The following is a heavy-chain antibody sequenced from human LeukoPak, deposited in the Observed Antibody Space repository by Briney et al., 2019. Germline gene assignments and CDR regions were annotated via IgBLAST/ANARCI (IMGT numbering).Heavy chain of an antibody. J-gene: IGHJ6*02. V-gene: IGHV3-48*02. CDR2: ISSSSGTI. CDR1: GFTFSRYS. CDR3: ARENPLMFGGGIVMAAGSRMDV. Sequence: GGSLRLSCAASGFTFSRYSMNWVRQAPGKGLEWVSYISSSSGTIYYADSVKGRFTISRDNAKNSQYLQMNSLRDEDTAVYYCARENPLMFGGGIVMAAGSRMDVWGQGTTVTVSS. D-gene: IGHD3-16*02.